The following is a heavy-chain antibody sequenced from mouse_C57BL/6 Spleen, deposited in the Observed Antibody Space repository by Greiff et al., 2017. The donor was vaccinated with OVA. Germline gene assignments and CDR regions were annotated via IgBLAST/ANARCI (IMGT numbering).Heavy chain of an antibody. J-gene: IGHJ1*03. CDR2: IDPSDSET. CDR1: GYTFTSYW. CDR3: ARGGSSYRYFDV. Sequence: QVQLQQPGAELVRPGSSVKLSCKASGYTFTSYWMHWVKRRPIQGLEWIGNIDPSDSETHYNQKFKDKATLTVDKSSSTAYMQLSSLTSEDSAVYYCARGGSSYRYFDVWGTGTTVTVSS. D-gene: IGHD1-1*01. V-gene: IGHV1-52*01.